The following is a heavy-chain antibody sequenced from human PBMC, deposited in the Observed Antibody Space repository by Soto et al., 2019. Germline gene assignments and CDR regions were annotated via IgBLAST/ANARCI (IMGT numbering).Heavy chain of an antibody. J-gene: IGHJ6*02. D-gene: IGHD3-10*01. V-gene: IGHV1-69*13. CDR3: ARPQPYGSGSYYNRQGMDV. CDR1: GCTFSSYA. Sequence: SVKVSCKASGCTFSSYAISWVRQAPGQALEWMGGIIPIFGTATYAQKFQGRVTITADESTSTAYMELSSLRSEDTAVYYCARPQPYGSGSYYNRQGMDVWGQGTKVTVSS. CDR2: IIPIFGTA.